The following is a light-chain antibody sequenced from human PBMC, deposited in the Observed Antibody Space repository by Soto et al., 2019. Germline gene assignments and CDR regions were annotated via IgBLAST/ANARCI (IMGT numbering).Light chain of an antibody. V-gene: IGKV3-20*01. CDR1: QSVSSTY. CDR3: QQSGNSPLT. CDR2: GAS. Sequence: VFHQSPGTLYLSPGARATLSCRAIQSVSSTYLAWYQQKPGQAPRXIIYGASSRETGIPDRFSGSGSGTEFTLTISRLQPEDFAVYFCQQSGNSPLTFGQGTRLEIK. J-gene: IGKJ5*01.